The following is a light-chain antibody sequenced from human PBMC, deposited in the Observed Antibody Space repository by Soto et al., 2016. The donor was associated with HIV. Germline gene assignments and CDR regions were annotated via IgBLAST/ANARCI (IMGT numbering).Light chain of an antibody. CDR3: LQYSSSPFT. V-gene: IGKV1-16*02. CDR2: AAS. J-gene: IGKJ3*01. CDR1: QDINNY. Sequence: DIQMTQSPSSLSASVGDRVTITCRASQDINNYLAWFQQKPGKAPKSLIYAASTLQSGVSSKFSGSGSGTDFTLTISSLQPEDSASYFCLQYSSSPFTFGPVTKVDIK.